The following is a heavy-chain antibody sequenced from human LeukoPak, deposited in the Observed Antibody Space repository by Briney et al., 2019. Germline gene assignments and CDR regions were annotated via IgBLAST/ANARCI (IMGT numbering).Heavy chain of an antibody. CDR3: ARQAQDFWSGYSPYYYYYMDV. CDR1: GGSISGYY. CDR2: INHSGST. Sequence: SETLSLTCTVSGGSISGYYWSWIRQPPGKGLEWIGEINHSGSTNYNPSLKSRVTISVDTSKNQFSLKLSSVTAADTAVYYCARQAQDFWSGYSPYYYYYMDVWGKGTTVTVSS. V-gene: IGHV4-34*01. J-gene: IGHJ6*03. D-gene: IGHD3-3*01.